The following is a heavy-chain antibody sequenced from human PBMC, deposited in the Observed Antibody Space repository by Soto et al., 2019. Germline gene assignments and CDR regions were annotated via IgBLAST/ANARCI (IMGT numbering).Heavy chain of an antibody. CDR3: ATAHYDSSGYYYAFEY. J-gene: IGHJ4*02. CDR2: FDPEDGET. D-gene: IGHD3-22*01. CDR1: GYTLTELS. Sequence: ASVKVSCKVSGYTLTELSMHWVRQAPGKGLEWMGGFDPEDGETIYAQKFQGRVTMTEDTSTDTAYMELSSLRSEDTAVYYCATAHYDSSGYYYAFEYWGQGTLVTVSS. V-gene: IGHV1-24*01.